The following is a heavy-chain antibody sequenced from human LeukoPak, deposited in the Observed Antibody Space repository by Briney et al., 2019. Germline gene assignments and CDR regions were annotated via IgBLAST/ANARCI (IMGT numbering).Heavy chain of an antibody. CDR1: GYTFTSYD. CDR3: ARVDGDYLPYYFDY. V-gene: IGHV1-8*01. D-gene: IGHD4-17*01. CDR2: MNPNSGNT. Sequence: ASVKVSCKASGYTFTSYDINWVRQAPGQGREWRGWMNPNSGNTGYAQKFQGRVTMTRNTSISTAYMELSSLGSEDTAVYYCARVDGDYLPYYFDYWGQGTLVTVSS. J-gene: IGHJ4*02.